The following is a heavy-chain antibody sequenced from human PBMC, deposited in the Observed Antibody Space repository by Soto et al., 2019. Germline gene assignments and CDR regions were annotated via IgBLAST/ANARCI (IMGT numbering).Heavy chain of an antibody. J-gene: IGHJ5*02. V-gene: IGHV6-1*01. CDR1: GDSVSSNSAA. Sequence: SQTLSLTCAISGDSVSSNSAAWNWIRQSPSRGLEWLGRTYYRSKWYNDYAISVKSRITINPDTSKNQNSLQLNSVTPEDTAVYYCARSTIFGVVLTKNWFDPWGQGTLVTVSS. D-gene: IGHD3-3*01. CDR3: ARSTIFGVVLTKNWFDP. CDR2: TYYRSKWYN.